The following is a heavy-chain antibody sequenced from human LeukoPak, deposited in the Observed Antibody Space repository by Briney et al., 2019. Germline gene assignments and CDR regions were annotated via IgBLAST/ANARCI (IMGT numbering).Heavy chain of an antibody. CDR3: ARLYSNYGFGSGYFDL. CDR2: MFPGDSDT. Sequence: GESLKISCKCSGYSFTSFWIGWVRQMPGKGLEWMGIMFPGDSDTRYSPSFQGQVTISVDRSISTAYLQWSSLKASDTAMYYCARLYSNYGFGSGYFDLWGRGTLVTVSS. D-gene: IGHD4-11*01. CDR1: GYSFTSFW. J-gene: IGHJ2*01. V-gene: IGHV5-51*01.